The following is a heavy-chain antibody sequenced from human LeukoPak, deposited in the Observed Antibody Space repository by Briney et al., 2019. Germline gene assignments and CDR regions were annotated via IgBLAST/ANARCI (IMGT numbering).Heavy chain of an antibody. CDR1: GDSVSSNSAA. CDR3: ARERGPYYYGSGSYYPFDY. V-gene: IGHV6-1*01. D-gene: IGHD3-10*01. Sequence: SQTLSLTCAISGDSVSSNSAAWYWIRQSPSRGLEWLGRTYYRSEWYNDYALSVKSRITNNPYTSKNQFSLLLSSVSPEDTAVYYCARERGPYYYGSGSYYPFDYWGQGTLVTVSS. CDR2: TYYRSEWYN. J-gene: IGHJ4*02.